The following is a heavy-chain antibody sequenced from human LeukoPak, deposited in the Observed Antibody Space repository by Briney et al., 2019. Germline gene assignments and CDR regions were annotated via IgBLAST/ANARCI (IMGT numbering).Heavy chain of an antibody. V-gene: IGHV1-3*01. J-gene: IGHJ5*02. D-gene: IGHD3-9*01. CDR1: GGTFSSYA. Sequence: ASVKVSCKASGGTFSSYAISWVRQAPGQRLEWMGWINAGNGKTKYSQKFQGRVTIIRDTSASTVYMELSSLRSEDTAVYYCARSYYDILTGSVRNWFDPWGQGTLVTVSS. CDR3: ARSYYDILTGSVRNWFDP. CDR2: INAGNGKT.